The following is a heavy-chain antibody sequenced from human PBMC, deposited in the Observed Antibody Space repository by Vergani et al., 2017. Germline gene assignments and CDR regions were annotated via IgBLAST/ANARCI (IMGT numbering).Heavy chain of an antibody. D-gene: IGHD2-15*01. CDR2: IIPIFGTA. CDR3: ASDRAVVVVAAMESEFDY. CDR1: GGTFSSYA. V-gene: IGHV1-69*01. J-gene: IGHJ4*02. Sequence: QVQLVQSGAEVKKPGSSVKVSCKASGGTFSSYAISWVRQAPGQGLEWMGGIIPIFGTANYAQKFQGRVTITADESTSTAYMELSSLRSEDTAVYYCASDRAVVVVAAMESEFDYWGQGTLVTVSS.